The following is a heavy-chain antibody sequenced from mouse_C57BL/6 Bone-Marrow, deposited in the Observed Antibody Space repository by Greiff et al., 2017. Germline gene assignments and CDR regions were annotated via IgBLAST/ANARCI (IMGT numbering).Heavy chain of an antibody. J-gene: IGHJ3*01. CDR2: INPNNGGT. V-gene: IGHV1-26*01. Sequence: VQLQQSGPELVKPGASVKISCKASGYTFTDYYMNWVKQSHGTSLEWIGDINPNNGGTSYNQKFKGKATLTVEKSSSTAYMELRSLTSEDSAVYYCAREAYYYGSSPAWFAYWGQGTLVTVSA. CDR3: AREAYYYGSSPAWFAY. D-gene: IGHD1-1*01. CDR1: GYTFTDYY.